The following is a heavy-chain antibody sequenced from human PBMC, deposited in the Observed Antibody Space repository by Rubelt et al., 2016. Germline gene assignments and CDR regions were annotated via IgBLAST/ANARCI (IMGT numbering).Heavy chain of an antibody. CDR2: MNPNSGHT. Sequence: QVQLVPSGAEVKKPGASVKVSCKASGYTFNSYDINWVRQATGQGPEWMGWMNPNSGHTGHAQKFQGRVTMTRNTSVSTAYTGRSRLRSDDTAVYYCVRDGSLDYWGQGTLVTVSS. CDR1: GYTFNSYD. J-gene: IGHJ4*02. V-gene: IGHV1-8*01. D-gene: IGHD2-15*01. CDR3: VRDGSLDY.